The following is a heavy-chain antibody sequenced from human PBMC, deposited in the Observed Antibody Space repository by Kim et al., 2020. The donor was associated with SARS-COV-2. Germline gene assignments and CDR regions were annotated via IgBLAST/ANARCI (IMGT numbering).Heavy chain of an antibody. Sequence: GGSLRLSCAASGFSFSSFSMNWVRQAPGKGLEWVSFIFSSSTSIYYADSVKGRFTISRDNAKKSLYLQMNSLRDEDTAVYYCARDRFYDSGIYSSRSFDYWGQGTLVTVSS. V-gene: IGHV3-48*02. D-gene: IGHD3-10*01. J-gene: IGHJ4*02. CDR2: IFSSSTSI. CDR1: GFSFSSFS. CDR3: ARDRFYDSGIYSSRSFDY.